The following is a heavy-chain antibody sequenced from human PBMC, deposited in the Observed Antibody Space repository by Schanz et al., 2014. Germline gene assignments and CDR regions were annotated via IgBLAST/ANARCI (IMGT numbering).Heavy chain of an antibody. D-gene: IGHD2-15*01. CDR1: GFSFNNYG. J-gene: IGHJ4*02. Sequence: QVQLVESGGSVVQPGRSLRLSCAASGFSFNNYGLNWVRQAPGKGLEWVAHISFDGGKTYYADSVKGRFTISRDNSKNTLYLQMGSLRTEDMAVYYCARVGGYCSGSSCYGAFDYWGQGTLVAVSS. CDR2: ISFDGGKT. CDR3: ARVGGYCSGSSCYGAFDY. V-gene: IGHV3-30*03.